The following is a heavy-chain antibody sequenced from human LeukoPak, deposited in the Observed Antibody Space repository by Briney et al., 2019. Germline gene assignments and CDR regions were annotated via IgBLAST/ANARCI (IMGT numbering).Heavy chain of an antibody. J-gene: IGHJ4*02. CDR3: GRDLDYGEKSEDY. CDR1: GFTFINYY. V-gene: IGHV1-46*01. Sequence: GASVKVSCKASGFTFINYYMHWVRQAPGQGLEWLGIINLSGGSTHYPQKFQDRVTMTRDTSTSTVYMELSSLRSEDTAVYYCGRDLDYGEKSEDYWGQGTLVTVSS. D-gene: IGHD4/OR15-4a*01. CDR2: INLSGGST.